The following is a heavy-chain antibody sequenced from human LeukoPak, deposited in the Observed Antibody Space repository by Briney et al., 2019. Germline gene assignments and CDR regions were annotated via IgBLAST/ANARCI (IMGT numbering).Heavy chain of an antibody. CDR3: ASTPDYGDYVLGY. J-gene: IGHJ4*02. D-gene: IGHD4-17*01. Sequence: SQTLSLTCTVSGGSISSGGYYWSWIRQHPGEGLEWIGYIYYSGSTYYNPSLKSRVTISVDTSKNQFSLKLSSVTAADTAVYYCASTPDYGDYVLGYWGQGTLVTVSS. CDR1: GGSISSGGYY. V-gene: IGHV4-31*03. CDR2: IYYSGST.